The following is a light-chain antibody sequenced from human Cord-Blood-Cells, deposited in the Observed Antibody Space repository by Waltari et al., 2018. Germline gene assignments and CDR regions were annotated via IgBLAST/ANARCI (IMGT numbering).Light chain of an antibody. CDR3: NSRDSSGNSYV. V-gene: IGLV3-19*01. CDR1: SLRSYY. Sequence: SSELTQDPAVSVALGQTVRITCQGDSLRSYYARWYQQKPGHAPVLVIYGKNNRPSGIPDRFSGSISGNTASLTIPGAQAEDEADYYCNSRDSSGNSYVFGTGTKVTVL. J-gene: IGLJ1*01. CDR2: GKN.